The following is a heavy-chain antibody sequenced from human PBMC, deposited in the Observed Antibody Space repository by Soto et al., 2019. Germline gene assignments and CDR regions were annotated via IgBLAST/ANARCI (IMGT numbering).Heavy chain of an antibody. CDR1: GCTFTSYY. CDR3: ARAEIHSTIFGVVFNYGMDV. V-gene: IGHV1-46*01. Sequence: ASVKVSCKASGCTFTSYYMHWVRQAPGQGLEWMGIINPSGGSTSYAQKFQGRVTMTRDTSTSTVYMELSSLRSEDTAVYYCARAEIHSTIFGVVFNYGMDVWGQGTTVTVSS. J-gene: IGHJ6*02. CDR2: INPSGGST. D-gene: IGHD3-3*01.